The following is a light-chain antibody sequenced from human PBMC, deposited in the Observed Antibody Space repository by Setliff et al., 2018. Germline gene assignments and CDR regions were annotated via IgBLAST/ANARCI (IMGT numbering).Light chain of an antibody. J-gene: IGLJ1*01. Sequence: QSVLSQPASVSGSPGQSITISCTGTSSDVGGFKYVSWYQQHAGKAPKLVIYDVSNRPSGVSKRFSGSKSGNTASLTISGLQTEDEADYYCSSETDRSSTTFVLGTGTKVTVL. CDR1: SSDVGGFKY. CDR3: SSETDRSSTTFV. CDR2: DVS. V-gene: IGLV2-14*03.